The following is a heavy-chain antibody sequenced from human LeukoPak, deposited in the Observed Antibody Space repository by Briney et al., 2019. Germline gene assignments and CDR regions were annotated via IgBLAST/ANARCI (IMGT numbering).Heavy chain of an antibody. J-gene: IGHJ5*02. Sequence: GASVKVSCKASGGTFSSYAISWVRQAPGQGLEWMGGIIPIFGTANYAQKLQGRVTITTDESTSTAYMELSSLRSEDTAVYYCARFWSDCSSTSCSSGGWFDPWGQGTLVTVSS. CDR3: ARFWSDCSSTSCSSGGWFDP. CDR1: GGTFSSYA. D-gene: IGHD2-2*01. V-gene: IGHV1-69*05. CDR2: IIPIFGTA.